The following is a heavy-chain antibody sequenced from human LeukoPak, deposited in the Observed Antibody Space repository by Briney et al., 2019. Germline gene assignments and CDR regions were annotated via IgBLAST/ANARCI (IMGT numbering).Heavy chain of an antibody. Sequence: GGSLRLSCAASGFTLSTYAMSWVRQTPGKGLEWVAATSSSDAGTYHADSVRGRFTISRDNAKDTLYLQMNSLRAEDTAVYYCVRGGWFKWNVGFDYWGQGTLVTVSS. CDR2: TSSSDAGT. CDR1: GFTLSTYA. CDR3: VRGGWFKWNVGFDY. J-gene: IGHJ4*02. D-gene: IGHD1-1*01. V-gene: IGHV3-23*01.